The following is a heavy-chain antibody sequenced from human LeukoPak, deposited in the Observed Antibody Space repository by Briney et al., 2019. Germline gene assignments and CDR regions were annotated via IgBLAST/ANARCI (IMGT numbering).Heavy chain of an antibody. J-gene: IGHJ4*02. CDR2: ISSSGSTI. CDR1: GFTFSSYE. V-gene: IGHV3-48*03. CDR3: AKAIYGSGSFFDY. D-gene: IGHD3-10*01. Sequence: GGSLRLSCAASGFTFSSYEMNWVRQAPGKGLEWVSYISSSGSTIYYADSVKGRFTISRDNAKNSLYLQMNSLRAEDTALYYCAKAIYGSGSFFDYWGQGTLVTVSS.